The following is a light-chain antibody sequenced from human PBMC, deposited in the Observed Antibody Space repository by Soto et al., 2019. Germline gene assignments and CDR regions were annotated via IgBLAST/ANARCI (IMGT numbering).Light chain of an antibody. V-gene: IGKV3-15*01. CDR2: DTS. Sequence: DIVVTQSPATLSASPGERVTLSCRASQFVSSRLAWYQQRPGQVPRLLIYDTSTRAPGISARFSCSGSGTEFTLTISSRQSEDFAVYYCQEYIQWPPGMFGPGTTVDIK. CDR1: QFVSSR. J-gene: IGKJ1*01. CDR3: QEYIQWPPGM.